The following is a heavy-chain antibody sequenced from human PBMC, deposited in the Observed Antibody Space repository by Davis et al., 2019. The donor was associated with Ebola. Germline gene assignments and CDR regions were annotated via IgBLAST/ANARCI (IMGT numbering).Heavy chain of an antibody. V-gene: IGHV4-59*01. CDR1: GASINSYY. CDR2: INHSGST. J-gene: IGHJ4*02. D-gene: IGHD7-27*01. Sequence: MPGGSLRLSCIVSGASINSYYWGWIRQPPGKGLEWIGEINHSGSTNYNPSLKSRVTISVDTSKNQFSLKLRSVTAADTAVYYCARGTSGAEHWGQGTLATVSS. CDR3: ARGTSGAEH.